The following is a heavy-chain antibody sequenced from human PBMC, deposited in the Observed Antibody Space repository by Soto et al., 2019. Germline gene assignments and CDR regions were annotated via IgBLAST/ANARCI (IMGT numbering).Heavy chain of an antibody. CDR1: EFTFSSYA. CDR3: ARVKTDYSNPRGPFFFYGMDV. J-gene: IGHJ6*02. V-gene: IGHV3-30-3*01. Sequence: QVQLVASGGGVVHPERSLRLSCSASEFTFSSYAMHWVRQAPGKGLEWVAGISYDGGHKFYGDSVRGRFTISRDSSKTTVFLQMNSLRPEDTAAYYCARVKTDYSNPRGPFFFYGMDVWGQGTTVTVSS. CDR2: ISYDGGHK. D-gene: IGHD4-4*01.